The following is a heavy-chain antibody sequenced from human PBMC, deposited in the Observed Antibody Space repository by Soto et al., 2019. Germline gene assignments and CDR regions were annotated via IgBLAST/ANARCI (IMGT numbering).Heavy chain of an antibody. CDR1: GFTFSSYA. D-gene: IGHD1-1*01. CDR2: ISYDGSNK. CDR3: ARDRLRYNWNDFPYYYYGMDV. Sequence: QVQLVESGGGVVQPGRSLRLSCAASGFTFSSYAMHWVRQAPGKGLEWVTVISYDGSNKYYADSVKGRFTISRDNSKNTLYVQMNSLIAEDTTVYYCARDRLRYNWNDFPYYYYGMDVWGQGTTVTVSS. J-gene: IGHJ6*02. V-gene: IGHV3-30-3*01.